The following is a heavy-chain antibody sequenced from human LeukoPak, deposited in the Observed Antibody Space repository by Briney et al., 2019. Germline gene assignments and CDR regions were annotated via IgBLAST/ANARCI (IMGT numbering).Heavy chain of an antibody. CDR2: ISAYNGNT. Sequence: ASVKVSCTASGYTFNNHYMYWVRQAPGQGLEWMGWISAYNGNTNYAQKLQGRVTMTTDTSTSTAYMELRSLRSDGTAVYYCASSRIAAAENYYYYGMDVWGQGTTVTVSS. V-gene: IGHV1-18*01. CDR3: ASSRIAAAENYYYYGMDV. CDR1: GYTFNNHY. D-gene: IGHD6-13*01. J-gene: IGHJ6*02.